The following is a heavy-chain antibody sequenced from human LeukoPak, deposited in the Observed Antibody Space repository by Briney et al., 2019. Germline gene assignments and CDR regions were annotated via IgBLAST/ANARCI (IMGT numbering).Heavy chain of an antibody. Sequence: GGSLRLSCAASGFTFSSYAMSWVRQAPGKGLEWVSAISGSGGSTYYADSVKGRCTISRDNPKNTVYLQMDSLRAEDTAVYYCAKRMATFGGPFDIWGQGTKLTVSS. V-gene: IGHV3-23*01. CDR2: ISGSGGST. J-gene: IGHJ3*02. CDR1: GFTFSSYA. D-gene: IGHD5-24*01. CDR3: AKRMATFGGPFDI.